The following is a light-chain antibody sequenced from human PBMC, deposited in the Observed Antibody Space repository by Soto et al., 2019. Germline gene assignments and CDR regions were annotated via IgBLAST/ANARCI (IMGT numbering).Light chain of an antibody. CDR3: PKYKKWPQT. Sequence: EIVMTQSPATLSVSPGERATLSCRASQSVSSNLAWYQQKPGQAPRLLIYGASTRATGIPARFSGSGSGTEFTLTISSLQSEDFAVYSCPKYKKWPQTVGQGTKGDSK. CDR2: GAS. J-gene: IGKJ1*01. V-gene: IGKV3-15*01. CDR1: QSVSSN.